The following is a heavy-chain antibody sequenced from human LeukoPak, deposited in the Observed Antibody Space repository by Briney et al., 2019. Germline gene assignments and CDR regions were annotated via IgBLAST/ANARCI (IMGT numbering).Heavy chain of an antibody. J-gene: IGHJ4*02. D-gene: IGHD5-12*01. V-gene: IGHV3-66*01. CDR1: GFTVSSDY. Sequence: GGSLRLSRAASGFTVSSDYMSWVRQAPGKGLEWVSIIYSGGNTYYADSVKGRFTISRDNSKNTLFLQMNSLRAEDSAVYYCARVGSIYSGYLKYYFDYWGQGTLVTVSS. CDR3: ARVGSIYSGYLKYYFDY. CDR2: IYSGGNT.